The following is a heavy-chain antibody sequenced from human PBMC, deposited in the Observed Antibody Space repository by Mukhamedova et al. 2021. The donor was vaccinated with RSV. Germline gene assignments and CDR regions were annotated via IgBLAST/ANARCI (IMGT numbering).Heavy chain of an antibody. D-gene: IGHD3/OR15-3a*01. V-gene: IGHV3-23*01. J-gene: IGHJ4*02. CDR3: AKDVRPDGFYYIDY. Sequence: TISRDNSKNTLYLQMNSLRAEDTAVYYCAKDVRPDGFYYIDYWGQGTLVTV.